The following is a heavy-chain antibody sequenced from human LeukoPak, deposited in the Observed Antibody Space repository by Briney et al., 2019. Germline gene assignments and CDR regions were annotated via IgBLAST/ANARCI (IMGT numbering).Heavy chain of an antibody. CDR2: ISYTGST. V-gene: IGHV4-31*03. CDR3: ARVYGQRFDY. J-gene: IGHJ4*02. Sequence: PSQTLSLTCTVSGGSISSSGYYWTWMRQHPGKGLEWIGYISYTGSTDCNPSLKSRVTISVDTSKNQFSLKLSSVTAADTAVYYCARVYGQRFDYWGQGTLVTVSS. CDR1: GGSISSSGYY. D-gene: IGHD3-10*01.